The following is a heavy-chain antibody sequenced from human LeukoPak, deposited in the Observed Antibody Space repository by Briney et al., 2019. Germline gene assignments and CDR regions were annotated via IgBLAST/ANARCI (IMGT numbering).Heavy chain of an antibody. J-gene: IGHJ3*02. CDR1: GFTFSSYG. CDR3: AKTREGGFVSAFDI. D-gene: IGHD5-12*01. Sequence: SGGSLRLSCAASGFTFSSYGMHWVRQAPGKGLEWVAFIRYDGSNKYYADSVKGRFTISRDNAKNSLYLQMNSLRAEDMALYYCAKTREGGFVSAFDIWGQGTMVTVSS. CDR2: IRYDGSNK. V-gene: IGHV3-30*02.